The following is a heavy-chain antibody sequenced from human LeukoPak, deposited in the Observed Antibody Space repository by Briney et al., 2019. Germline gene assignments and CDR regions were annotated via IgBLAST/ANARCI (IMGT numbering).Heavy chain of an antibody. D-gene: IGHD3-9*01. CDR3: APSRPYYDILTGYYNGHDAFDI. CDR1: GFPFTSYA. J-gene: IGHJ3*02. V-gene: IGHV3-23*01. CDR2: ISGSGVTT. Sequence: GGSLRLSCAASGFPFTSYAMTWVRQAPGKGLEWVSAISGSGVTTYFADSVKGRFTISRDNSKNTLYLQMNSLRAEDTAVYYCAPSRPYYDILTGYYNGHDAFDIWGQGTMVTVSS.